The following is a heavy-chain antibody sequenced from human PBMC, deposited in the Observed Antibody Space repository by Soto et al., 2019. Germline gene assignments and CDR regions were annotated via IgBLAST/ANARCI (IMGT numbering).Heavy chain of an antibody. D-gene: IGHD4-17*01. J-gene: IGHJ6*02. V-gene: IGHV5-51*01. CDR3: ARLQLTTVTTRNYYYGMDV. CDR1: GYSFTSYW. Sequence: GGSLRLSCKGSGYSFTSYWIGWVRQMPGKGLEWMGIIYPGDSDTRYSPSFQGQVTISADKSISTAYLQWSSLKASDTAMYYCARLQLTTVTTRNYYYGMDVWGQGTTVTVSS. CDR2: IYPGDSDT.